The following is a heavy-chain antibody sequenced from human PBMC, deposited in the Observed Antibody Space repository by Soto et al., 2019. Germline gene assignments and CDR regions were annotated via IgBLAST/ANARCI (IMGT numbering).Heavy chain of an antibody. CDR2: ISASGNTA. J-gene: IGHJ4*02. Sequence: RRLSCAASGFSFSTYPMTWVRQAPGRGLEWVSTISASGNTAHYADSVKGRFTISRDKADNTLSLQMNSLSAEDTAVYYCAKDIYDFWSGYPHYFDSWGQGTLVTVPQ. D-gene: IGHD3-3*01. V-gene: IGHV3-23*01. CDR3: AKDIYDFWSGYPHYFDS. CDR1: GFSFSTYP.